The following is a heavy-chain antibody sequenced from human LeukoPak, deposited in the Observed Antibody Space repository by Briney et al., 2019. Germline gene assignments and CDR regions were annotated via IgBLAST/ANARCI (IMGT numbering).Heavy chain of an antibody. CDR1: GGSISSGDYY. D-gene: IGHD3-3*01. CDR3: ARGGGYYDFWSGRYYMDV. J-gene: IGHJ6*03. V-gene: IGHV4-30-4*08. Sequence: SETLSLTCTVSGGSISSGDYYWSWIRQPPGKGLEWIGYIYYSGSTYYNPSLKSRVTISVDTSKTQFPLKLSSVTAADTAVYYCARGGGYYDFWSGRYYMDVWGKGTTVTVSS. CDR2: IYYSGST.